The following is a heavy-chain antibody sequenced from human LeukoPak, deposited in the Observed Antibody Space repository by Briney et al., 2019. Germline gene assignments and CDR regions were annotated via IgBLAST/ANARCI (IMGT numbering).Heavy chain of an antibody. V-gene: IGHV3-21*01. CDR3: ARDRPLYGILTGYLNVPMDV. Sequence: GGSLRLSCAASGFTFSSYSMNWVRQAPGKGLEWVSSISSSSSYIYYADSVKGRFTISRDNAKNSLYLQMNSLRAEDTAVYYCARDRPLYGILTGYLNVPMDVWGKGTTVTVSS. CDR2: ISSSSSYI. CDR1: GFTFSSYS. J-gene: IGHJ6*04. D-gene: IGHD3-9*01.